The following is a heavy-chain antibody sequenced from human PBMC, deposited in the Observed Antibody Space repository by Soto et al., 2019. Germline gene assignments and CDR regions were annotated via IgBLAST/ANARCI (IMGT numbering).Heavy chain of an antibody. CDR3: ARGKRRYFDWLPNYGMDV. V-gene: IGHV4-30-4*01. D-gene: IGHD3-9*01. J-gene: IGHJ6*02. Sequence: LCGGSISSGDYYWSWIRQPPGKGLEWIGYIYYSGSTYYNPSLKNRVTISVDTSKNQFSLKLSSVTAADTAVYYCARGKRRYFDWLPNYGMDVWGQGTTVTVSS. CDR1: GGSISSGDYY. CDR2: IYYSGST.